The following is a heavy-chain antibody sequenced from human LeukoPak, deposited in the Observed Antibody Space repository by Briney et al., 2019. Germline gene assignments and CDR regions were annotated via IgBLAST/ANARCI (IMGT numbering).Heavy chain of an antibody. J-gene: IGHJ4*02. CDR1: GYTFTSYD. Sequence: ASVKVSCKASGYTFTSYDINWLRQATGQGPEWMGWMNPNSGNTGYVQKFQGRVTMTKYTSISTAYMELSSLRSEDTAVYYCARGTPPSVGDGYNIDYWGQGTLVTVSS. CDR3: ARGTPPSVGDGYNIDY. CDR2: MNPNSGNT. V-gene: IGHV1-8*01. D-gene: IGHD5-24*01.